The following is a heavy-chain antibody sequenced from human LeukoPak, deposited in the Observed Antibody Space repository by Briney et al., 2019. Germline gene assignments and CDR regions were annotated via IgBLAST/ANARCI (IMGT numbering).Heavy chain of an antibody. CDR3: ARDGIRSSWLGNWFDP. Sequence: GGSLRLSCAASGFTFDDYGMSWVRQAPGKGLEWVSDINWNGGRTGYADSVKGRFTISRDNAKNFLYLQMNSLRAEDTAFYHCARDGIRSSWLGNWFDPWGQGTLVTVSS. D-gene: IGHD6-13*01. V-gene: IGHV3-20*01. CDR2: INWNGGRT. CDR1: GFTFDDYG. J-gene: IGHJ5*02.